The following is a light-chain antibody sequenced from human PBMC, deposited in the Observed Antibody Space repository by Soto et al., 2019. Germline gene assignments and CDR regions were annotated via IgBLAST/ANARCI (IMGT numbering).Light chain of an antibody. CDR3: QQCATAPLT. J-gene: IGKJ1*01. CDR1: QTVTNNY. Sequence: EIVLTQSPGTLSLSPGERATLSCRASQTVTNNYIAWYQQKPGQPPRLLIDDASNRASRIPDRFSGSGSGTDFTLTITRLEPEDFAVYYCQQCATAPLTFGQGTKVDIK. CDR2: DAS. V-gene: IGKV3-20*01.